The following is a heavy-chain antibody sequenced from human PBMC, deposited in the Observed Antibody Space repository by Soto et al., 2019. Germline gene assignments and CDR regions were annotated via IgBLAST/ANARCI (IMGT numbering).Heavy chain of an antibody. D-gene: IGHD6-19*01. Sequence: SETLSLTCSVSGGSMTSYYWSWIRQPPGKDLEWIGYMSCSASPNYNPSLKSRVNISLDPSKTPFSLHLTYVTDADTAVYYCARERWLVNWGPGTLVTVSS. CDR1: GGSMTSYY. V-gene: IGHV4-59*01. CDR3: ARERWLVN. CDR2: MSCSASP. J-gene: IGHJ4*02.